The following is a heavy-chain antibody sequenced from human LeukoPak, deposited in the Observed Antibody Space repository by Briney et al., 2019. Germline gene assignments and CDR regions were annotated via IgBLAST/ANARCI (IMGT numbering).Heavy chain of an antibody. Sequence: PSETLSLTCTVSGGSISSGGYYWSWIRQHPGKGLEWIGYIYYSGSTYYNPSLKSRVTISVDTSKNQFSLKLSSVTAADTAVYYCARALTGYSSSWFFDYWGQGTLVTVSS. D-gene: IGHD6-13*01. J-gene: IGHJ4*02. CDR2: IYYSGST. CDR3: ARALTGYSSSWFFDY. CDR1: GGSISSGGYY. V-gene: IGHV4-31*03.